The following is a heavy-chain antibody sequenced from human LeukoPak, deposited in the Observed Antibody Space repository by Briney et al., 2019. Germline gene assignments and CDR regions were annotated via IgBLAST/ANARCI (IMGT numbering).Heavy chain of an antibody. CDR1: GFTFSDYY. Sequence: PGGSLRLSCAASGFTFSDYYMSWIRQAPGKGLEWVSYISSSGSTIYYADSVKGRFTISRDNAKNSLYLQMNSLRAEDTAVYYCARDRPPGPPYSGYDMHYYYGMDVWGQGTTVTVSS. J-gene: IGHJ6*02. V-gene: IGHV3-11*01. CDR3: ARDRPPGPPYSGYDMHYYYGMDV. D-gene: IGHD5-12*01. CDR2: ISSSGSTI.